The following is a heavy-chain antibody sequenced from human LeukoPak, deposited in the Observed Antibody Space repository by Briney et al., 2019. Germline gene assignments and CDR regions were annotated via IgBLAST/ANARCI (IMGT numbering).Heavy chain of an antibody. CDR3: ARQGYSSGE. CDR2: IQRDGSEK. D-gene: IGHD6-19*01. V-gene: IGHV3-7*01. Sequence: GGSLRLSCAASGFTFSNYWMNWVRQAPGKGLEWVASIQRDGSEKYYVESVKGRFTISRDNAKNSLYLQMNSLRAEDTAVYYCARQGYSSGEWGQGTLVTVSS. CDR1: GFTFSNYW. J-gene: IGHJ4*02.